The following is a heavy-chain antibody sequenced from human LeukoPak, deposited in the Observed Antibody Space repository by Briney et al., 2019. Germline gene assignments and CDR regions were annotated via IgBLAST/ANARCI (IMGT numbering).Heavy chain of an antibody. CDR3: ARDKPYVWGSYRYLNHNWFDP. Sequence: GASVKVSCEASGYTFTGYYMHWVRQAPGQGLEWMGWINPNSGGTNYAQKFQGRVTMTRDTSISTAYMELSRLRSDDTAVYYCARDKPYVWGSYRYLNHNWFDPWGQGTLVTVSS. CDR2: INPNSGGT. J-gene: IGHJ5*02. V-gene: IGHV1-2*02. D-gene: IGHD3-16*02. CDR1: GYTFTGYY.